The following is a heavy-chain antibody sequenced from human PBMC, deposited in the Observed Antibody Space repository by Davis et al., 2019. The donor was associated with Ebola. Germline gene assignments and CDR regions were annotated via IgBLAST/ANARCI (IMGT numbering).Heavy chain of an antibody. CDR3: AREPERATDFDY. Sequence: ASVKVSCKASGYTFTSYDINWVRQAPGQGLEWMGIINPSGGSTSYAQKFQGRVTMTRDTSTSTAYMELRSLRSDDTAVYYCAREPERATDFDYWGQGTLVTVSS. CDR2: INPSGGST. V-gene: IGHV1-46*01. D-gene: IGHD1-14*01. CDR1: GYTFTSYD. J-gene: IGHJ4*02.